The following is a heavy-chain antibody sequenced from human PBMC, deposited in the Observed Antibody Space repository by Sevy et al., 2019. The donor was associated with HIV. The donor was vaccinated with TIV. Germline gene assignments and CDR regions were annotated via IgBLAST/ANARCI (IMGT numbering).Heavy chain of an antibody. CDR2: ISGSGGST. Sequence: GGSLRLSCAASGFTFSSYAMSWVRQAPGKGLEWVSAISGSGGSTYYAGSVKGRFTITRDNSKNTLYLQMNSLRAEDRAVSYCAKNGGSTREWERGAYWGQGTLVTVSS. V-gene: IGHV3-23*01. CDR1: GFTFSSYA. D-gene: IGHD1-26*01. J-gene: IGHJ4*02. CDR3: AKNGGSTREWERGAY.